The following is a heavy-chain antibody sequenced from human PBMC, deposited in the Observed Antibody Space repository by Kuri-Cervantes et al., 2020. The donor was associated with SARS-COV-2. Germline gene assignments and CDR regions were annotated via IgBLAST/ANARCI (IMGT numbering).Heavy chain of an antibody. CDR1: GFYFSSHN. D-gene: IGHD4-23*01. J-gene: IGHJ4*02. CDR3: AKARPSGGY. CDR2: ISDSGINT. Sequence: GGSLRLSCESSGFYFSSHNFNWVRQAPGRGLEWVSGISDSGINTYYPDSVRGRFTISRDNSKNMLYLQMHSLRVEDIAVYYCAKARPSGGYWGQGTLVTVSS. V-gene: IGHV3-23*01.